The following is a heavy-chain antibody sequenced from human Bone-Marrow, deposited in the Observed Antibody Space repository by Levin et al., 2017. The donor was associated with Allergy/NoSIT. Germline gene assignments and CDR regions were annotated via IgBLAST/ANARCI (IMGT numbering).Heavy chain of an antibody. V-gene: IGHV3-33*06. Sequence: SCAASGFTFSDYGMFWVRQAPGKGLEWVALIWFDGSNKYYADSVKGRFTISRDNSKNTLSLQINSLRADDTAVYYCAKSPGIATTGNSYYYSLDVWGQGTMVTVSS. D-gene: IGHD6-13*01. CDR1: GFTFSDYG. CDR3: AKSPGIATTGNSYYYSLDV. J-gene: IGHJ6*02. CDR2: IWFDGSNK.